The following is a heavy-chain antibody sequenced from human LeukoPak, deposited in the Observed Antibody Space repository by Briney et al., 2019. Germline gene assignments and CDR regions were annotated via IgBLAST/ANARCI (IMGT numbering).Heavy chain of an antibody. CDR3: ARGKSVIAVAYFDY. V-gene: IGHV1-2*02. CDR2: INPNSGGT. D-gene: IGHD6-19*01. J-gene: IGHJ4*02. Sequence: ASVKVSCKASGYTFTGYYMHWVRQAPGQGLEWMGWINPNSGGTNYAQKFQGRVTMTRDTSISTAYMELSRLRSDDTAVYYCARGKSVIAVAYFDYWGQGTLVTVSS. CDR1: GYTFTGYY.